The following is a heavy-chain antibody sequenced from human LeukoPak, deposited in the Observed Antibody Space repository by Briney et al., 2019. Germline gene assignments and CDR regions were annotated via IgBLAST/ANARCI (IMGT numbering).Heavy chain of an antibody. J-gene: IGHJ4*02. Sequence: PSETLSLTCTVSGGSISSYYWSWIRQPAGKGLEWIGRIYTSGSTNYNPSLKSRVTMSVDTSKNQFSLKLSSVTAADTAVYYCARESDYSNYGGWYFDYWGQGTLVAVSS. V-gene: IGHV4-4*07. D-gene: IGHD4-11*01. CDR3: ARESDYSNYGGWYFDY. CDR2: IYTSGST. CDR1: GGSISSYY.